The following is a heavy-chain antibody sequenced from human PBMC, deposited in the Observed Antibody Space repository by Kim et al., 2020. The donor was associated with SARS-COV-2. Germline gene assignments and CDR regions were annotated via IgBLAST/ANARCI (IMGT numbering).Heavy chain of an antibody. V-gene: IGHV3-73*01. Sequence: GGSLRLSCAASGFTFSGSAIHWVRQASGKGLAWVGLIRSKANSYATAYAASVRGRFSISRDDSKNTAYMQMNNLKTEDTAVYYCTSVPATTSDFWDAFG. CDR2: IRSKANSYAT. CDR1: GFTFSGSA. CDR3: TSVPATTSDFWDAFG. J-gene: IGHJ3*02. D-gene: IGHD1-1*01.